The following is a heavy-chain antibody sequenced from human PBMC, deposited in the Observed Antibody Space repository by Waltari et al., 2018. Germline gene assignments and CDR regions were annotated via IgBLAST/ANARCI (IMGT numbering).Heavy chain of an antibody. CDR3: ARDGLVGANLDY. V-gene: IGHV3-30-3*01. J-gene: IGHJ4*02. CDR2: ISYDGSNK. D-gene: IGHD1-26*01. CDR1: GFTFRSYA. Sequence: QVQLVESGGGVVQPGRSLRLSCAASGFTFRSYAINWVRQAPGKGLEWVAVISYDGSNKYYADSVKGRFTISRDNSKNTLYLQMNSLRAEDTAVYYCARDGLVGANLDYWGQGTLVTVSS.